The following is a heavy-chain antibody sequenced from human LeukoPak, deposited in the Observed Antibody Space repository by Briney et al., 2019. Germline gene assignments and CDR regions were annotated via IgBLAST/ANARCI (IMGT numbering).Heavy chain of an antibody. CDR1: GYTLTSYG. CDR3: ARDHGYSSGWGTDY. D-gene: IGHD6-19*01. V-gene: IGHV1-18*01. Sequence: GASVKVSCKASGYTLTSYGISWVRQAPGQGLEWMGWISAYNGNTNYAQKLQGRVTMATDTSTTTAYMELRSLRSDDTAVYYCARDHGYSSGWGTDYWGQGTLVTVSS. CDR2: ISAYNGNT. J-gene: IGHJ4*02.